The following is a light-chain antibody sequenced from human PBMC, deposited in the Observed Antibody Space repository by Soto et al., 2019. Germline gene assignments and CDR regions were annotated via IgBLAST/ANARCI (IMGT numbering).Light chain of an antibody. CDR1: SSNIGTNT. CDR3: AAWDDSLDGFYV. Sequence: QSVLTQPPSASGTPGQRVTISCSGSSSNIGTNTVNWYLQLPGTAPKLLIYNNDERPSGVPERLSGSKSGTSASLAIGGLQSEDEADYYCAAWDDSLDGFYVFGSGTKVTVL. CDR2: NND. J-gene: IGLJ1*01. V-gene: IGLV1-44*01.